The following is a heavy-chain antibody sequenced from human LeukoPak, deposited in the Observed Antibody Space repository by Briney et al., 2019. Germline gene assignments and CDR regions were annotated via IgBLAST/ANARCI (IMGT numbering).Heavy chain of an antibody. CDR3: ARDKTNWFDH. Sequence: SETLSLTCTVSGGSVSSGSYYWSWIRQPPGKGLEWIGYIYYSGSTNYNPSLKSRVTISVDTSKNQFSLKLSSVTAADTAVYYCARDKTNWFDHWGQGTLVTVSS. CDR1: GGSVSSGSYY. CDR2: IYYSGST. J-gene: IGHJ5*02. V-gene: IGHV4-61*01.